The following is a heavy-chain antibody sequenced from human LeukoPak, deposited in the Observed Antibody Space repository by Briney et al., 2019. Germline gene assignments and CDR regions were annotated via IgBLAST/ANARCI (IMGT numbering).Heavy chain of an antibody. CDR2: IKEDGNEK. V-gene: IGHV3-7*05. CDR1: GSTFSDSW. J-gene: IGHJ4*02. Sequence: GGSLRLSCAASGSTFSDSWMNWVRQAPGKGLEWVANIKEDGNEKHYVDSVKGRFTISRDNAKNTLYLQMNSLKVEDTAVYYCASGFGTDSWGQGTLVTVSS. CDR3: ASGFGTDS. D-gene: IGHD3-10*01.